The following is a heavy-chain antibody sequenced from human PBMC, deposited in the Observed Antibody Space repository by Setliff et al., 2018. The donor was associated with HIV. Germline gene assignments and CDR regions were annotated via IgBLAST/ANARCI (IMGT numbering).Heavy chain of an antibody. V-gene: IGHV1-2*02. CDR1: GYTFTGYY. D-gene: IGHD6-6*01. Sequence: ASVKVSCKASGYTFTGYYMHWVRQAPGQGLEWMGWINPNSGGTNYAQKFQGRVTMTRDTSISTAYMELSRLRSDDTAVYYCARGLYSSSSRGAFDVWGQGTMVTVSS. CDR2: INPNSGGT. J-gene: IGHJ3*01. CDR3: ARGLYSSSSRGAFDV.